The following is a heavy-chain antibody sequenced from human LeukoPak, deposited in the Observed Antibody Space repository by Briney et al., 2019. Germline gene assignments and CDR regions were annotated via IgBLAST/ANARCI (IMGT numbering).Heavy chain of an antibody. CDR2: IKTDGTYT. V-gene: IGHV3-74*01. CDR1: GFTFSRYW. J-gene: IGHJ4*02. Sequence: GGSLRLSCAASGFTFSRYWMHWVRQAPGECLVWVSRIKTDGTYTSNADSVKGRFTISRDNAKSTLYLHMNSLRVEDTAVYYCVADLGDYADFWGQGTLVTVSS. CDR3: VADLGDYADF.